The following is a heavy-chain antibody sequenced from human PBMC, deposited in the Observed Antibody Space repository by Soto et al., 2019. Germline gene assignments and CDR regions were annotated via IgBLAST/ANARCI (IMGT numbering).Heavy chain of an antibody. CDR3: ARGPSADKIDY. V-gene: IGHV4-30-4*01. J-gene: IGHJ4*02. CDR2: TYNSGTT. Sequence: QVQLQESGPGLVEPSQTLSLTCTVSGDSISSGYFWSWIRQSPGKGLEWIGHTYNSGTTYNNPSLRSRGTISIVTSRNQFSLRLTSVTAADTAVYYCARGPSADKIDYWGQGTLVTVSS. D-gene: IGHD3-3*01. CDR1: GDSISSGYF.